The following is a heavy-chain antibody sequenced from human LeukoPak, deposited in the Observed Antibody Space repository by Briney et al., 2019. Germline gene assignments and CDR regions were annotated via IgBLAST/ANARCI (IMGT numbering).Heavy chain of an antibody. CDR2: ISSSSSTI. D-gene: IGHD5-18*01. Sequence: PGGSLRLSCAASGFTFSSYRMNWVRQAPGKGLEWVSYISSSSSTIYYADSVKGRFTISRDNAKNSLYLQMNSLRAEDTAVYYCASSRGYSYGSFDYWGQGTLVTVSS. J-gene: IGHJ4*02. V-gene: IGHV3-48*01. CDR1: GFTFSSYR. CDR3: ASSRGYSYGSFDY.